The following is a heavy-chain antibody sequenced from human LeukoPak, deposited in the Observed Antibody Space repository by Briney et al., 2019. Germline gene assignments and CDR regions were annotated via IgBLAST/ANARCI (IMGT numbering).Heavy chain of an antibody. D-gene: IGHD3-10*01. CDR2: LGGRDGST. V-gene: IGHV3-23*01. J-gene: IGHJ4*02. CDR1: GFTFGGYG. Sequence: GGSLRLSCAASGFTFGGYGMSWVRQAPGKGLEWVSALGGRDGSTYYADSEKGRFTISRDNSKNTLYVQMNSLRAEDTAVYYCAKGHYYGSGSLDYWGQGTLVTVSS. CDR3: AKGHYYGSGSLDY.